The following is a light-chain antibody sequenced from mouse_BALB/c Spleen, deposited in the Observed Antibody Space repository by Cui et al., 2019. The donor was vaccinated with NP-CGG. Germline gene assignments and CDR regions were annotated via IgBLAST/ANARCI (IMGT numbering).Light chain of an antibody. J-gene: IGLJ1*01. CDR3: ALWYSNHWV. Sequence: QAVVTQESALTTSPGETVTLTCRSSTGAVTTSNYANWVQEKPDHLFTGLIGGTNNRVPGVPGRFSGSLIGDKAVLTITGAQTEDEAIYFCALWYSNHWVFGGGTKLTVL. CDR1: TGAVTTSNY. CDR2: GTN. V-gene: IGLV1*01.